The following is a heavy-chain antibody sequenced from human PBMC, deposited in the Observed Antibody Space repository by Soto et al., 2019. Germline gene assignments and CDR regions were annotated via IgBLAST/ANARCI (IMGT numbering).Heavy chain of an antibody. CDR3: ARYTSPDYDNNRGFDY. J-gene: IGHJ4*02. V-gene: IGHV4-31*01. CDR2: IYYSGSS. CDR1: GGSINSGGNY. Sequence: SATLSLTCTVSGGSINSGGNYWSWIRQHPGKGLEWIAYIYYSGSSYYNPSLKSLITISVDPSRNQCSLKMSSVTAADTDVYYCARYTSPDYDNNRGFDYLGQGALVT. D-gene: IGHD3-22*01.